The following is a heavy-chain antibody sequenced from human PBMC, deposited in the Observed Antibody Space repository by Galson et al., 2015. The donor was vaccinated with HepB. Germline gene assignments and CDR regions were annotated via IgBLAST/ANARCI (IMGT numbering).Heavy chain of an antibody. CDR1: GFIFDDYT. CDR3: AKDMGHGDYGWAFDV. J-gene: IGHJ3*01. D-gene: IGHD4-17*01. Sequence: SLRLSCAASGFIFDDYTMHWVRQVPGKGLEWVSRISWNSGNIGYADSVKGRFTISRDNAENSLYLQMDSLRAEDTALHYCAKDMGHGDYGWAFDVWGQGTMVIVSS. CDR2: ISWNSGNI. V-gene: IGHV3-9*01.